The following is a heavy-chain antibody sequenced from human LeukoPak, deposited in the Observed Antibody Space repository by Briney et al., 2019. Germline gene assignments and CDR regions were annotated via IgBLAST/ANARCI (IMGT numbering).Heavy chain of an antibody. CDR3: ARDDYGDSSFDY. Sequence: GGSLRPSCAASGFTFSDYYMSWIRQAPGKGLEWVSYISSSGSTIYYADSVKGRFTISRDNAKNSLYLQMNSLRAEDTAVYYSARDDYGDSSFDYWGQGTLVTVSS. CDR2: ISSSGSTI. CDR1: GFTFSDYY. J-gene: IGHJ4*02. V-gene: IGHV3-11*01. D-gene: IGHD4-17*01.